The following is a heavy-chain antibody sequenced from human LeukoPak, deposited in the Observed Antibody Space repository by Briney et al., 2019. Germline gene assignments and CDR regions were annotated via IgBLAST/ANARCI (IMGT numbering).Heavy chain of an antibody. CDR1: GFSISKYW. Sequence: QPGGSLRLSCAVSGFSISKYWMDWARHAPRKGPVWVSHLNGDGRTTYADSVKGRFTISRDNAKNTLYLQMDSLRAEDTAVYYCVRENNGIDYWGQGTLVTVSS. CDR2: LNGDGRT. J-gene: IGHJ4*02. V-gene: IGHV3-74*03. CDR3: VRENNGIDY. D-gene: IGHD1-14*01.